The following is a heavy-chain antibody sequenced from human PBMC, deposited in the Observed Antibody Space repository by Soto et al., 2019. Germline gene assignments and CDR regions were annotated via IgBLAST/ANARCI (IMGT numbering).Heavy chain of an antibody. CDR2: IYHSGSI. CDR1: NTSISSRKW. CDR3: ASKFGELLADAFDI. Sequence: SETLSLTCTVSNTSISSRKWWTWVRQTPGKGLEWIGEIYHSGSINHNPSLKSRVTMSVDKSNSQFSLKMTSVTAADTAVYYCASKFGELLADAFDICGQGTVVTVS. V-gene: IGHV4-4*02. J-gene: IGHJ3*02. D-gene: IGHD3-10*01.